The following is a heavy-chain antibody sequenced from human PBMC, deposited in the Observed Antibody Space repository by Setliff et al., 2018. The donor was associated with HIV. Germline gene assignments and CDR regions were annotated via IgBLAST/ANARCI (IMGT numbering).Heavy chain of an antibody. D-gene: IGHD3-22*01. CDR2: IYHSGST. Sequence: SETLSLTCSVSGYSISNGYYWSWIRQPAGKGLEWIGSIYHSGSTYYNPSLKSRVTISVDTSKNQFSLKLSSVTAADTAVYYCARGIGGLYDSSGYSNPFDYWGQGTLVTVSS. V-gene: IGHV4-38-2*02. J-gene: IGHJ4*02. CDR1: GYSISNGYY. CDR3: ARGIGGLYDSSGYSNPFDY.